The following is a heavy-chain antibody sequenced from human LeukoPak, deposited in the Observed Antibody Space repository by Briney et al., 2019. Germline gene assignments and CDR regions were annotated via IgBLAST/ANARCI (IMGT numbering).Heavy chain of an antibody. Sequence: SETLSLTCTVSGGSISSYYWSWIRQPPGKGLEWIGYIYYSGSTNYNPSLKSRVTISVDTSKNQFSLKLSSVTAADTAVYYCARDRRIAVAGTGDYWGQGTLVTVSS. V-gene: IGHV4-59*01. CDR3: ARDRRIAVAGTGDY. CDR1: GGSISSYY. D-gene: IGHD6-19*01. J-gene: IGHJ4*02. CDR2: IYYSGST.